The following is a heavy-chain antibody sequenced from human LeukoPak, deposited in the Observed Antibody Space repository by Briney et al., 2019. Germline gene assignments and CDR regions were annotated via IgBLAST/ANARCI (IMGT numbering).Heavy chain of an antibody. CDR1: GGSISGYY. J-gene: IGHJ4*02. V-gene: IGHV4-4*07. CDR2: ISSSGTT. D-gene: IGHD3-10*01. Sequence: SETLSLTCTVSGGSISGYYWSWIRQPAGKGLEWIGRISSSGTTNYNPSLKSRVTMSVDTSKNQFSVKLSSVTAADTAMYYCARDSGSGNFDYWGQGTLVTVSS. CDR3: ARDSGSGNFDY.